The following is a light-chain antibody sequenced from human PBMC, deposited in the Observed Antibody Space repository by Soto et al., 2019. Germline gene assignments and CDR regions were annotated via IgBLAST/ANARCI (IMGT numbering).Light chain of an antibody. CDR2: GAS. CDR3: QQYRNSLYT. Sequence: EIVLTQSPGTLSLSPGERATLSCRASHSVSSSYLAWYQQKPGQAPRLLIYGASSRATGIPDRFSGSGSGTDFTLTISRLEPEDFAVYYCQQYRNSLYTFGQGTKLEIK. V-gene: IGKV3-20*01. J-gene: IGKJ2*01. CDR1: HSVSSSY.